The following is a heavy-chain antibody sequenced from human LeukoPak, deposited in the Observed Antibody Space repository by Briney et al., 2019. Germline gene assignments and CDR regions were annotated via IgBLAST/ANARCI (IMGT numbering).Heavy chain of an antibody. J-gene: IGHJ2*01. CDR2: ISTTSTYI. Sequence: GGSLRLSCAASGFTFSTYTMNWLRQAPGRGLGWLSSISTTSTYIYYADSVKGRFTISRDNAKNSLLLQMNSLRVEDTAVYYCARERAIDARDWYFDLWGRGTLVTVSS. D-gene: IGHD2-2*01. V-gene: IGHV3-21*01. CDR1: GFTFSTYT. CDR3: ARERAIDARDWYFDL.